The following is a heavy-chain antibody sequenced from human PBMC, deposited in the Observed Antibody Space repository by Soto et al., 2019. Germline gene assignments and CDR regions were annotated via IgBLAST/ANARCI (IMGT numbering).Heavy chain of an antibody. J-gene: IGHJ4*02. Sequence: PSQTLSLTCAISGDSVSSNSAAWNWIRQSPSRGLEWLGRTYYRSKWYNDYAVSVKSRITINPDTSNNPFSLQLKSVTPEDTAVYYCANLAPGGSGGGGDYWGQGTLVTVSS. V-gene: IGHV6-1*01. CDR2: TYYRSKWYN. CDR3: ANLAPGGSGGGGDY. CDR1: GDSVSSNSAA. D-gene: IGHD3-16*01.